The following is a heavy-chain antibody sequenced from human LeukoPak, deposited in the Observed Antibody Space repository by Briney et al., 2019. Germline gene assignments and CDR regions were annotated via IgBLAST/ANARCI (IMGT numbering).Heavy chain of an antibody. CDR1: GGSISSSSYY. J-gene: IGHJ4*02. CDR3: ARDRLRSLGPTDY. D-gene: IGHD4-17*01. CDR2: IYYSGST. Sequence: NSSETLSLTCTVSGGSISSSSYYWGWIRQPPGKGLEWIGSIYYSGSTYYNPSLKSRVTISVDTSKNQFSLKLSSVTAADTAVYYCARDRLRSLGPTDYWGQGTLVTVSS. V-gene: IGHV4-39*07.